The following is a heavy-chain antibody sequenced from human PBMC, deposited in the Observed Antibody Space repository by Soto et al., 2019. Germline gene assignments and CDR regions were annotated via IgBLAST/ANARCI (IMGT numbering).Heavy chain of an antibody. J-gene: IGHJ4*02. CDR2: INGNADNS. Sequence: EVQLAESGGGLVLTGGSLRLSCAASGFSFVSYWMHWVRQVPGEGLAWVSRINGNADNSDYADSVKGRFTISRDNAMNRLYLQMDSLRADDTGVYYCVRDFRGAVAGSEFDHWGQGTLVTVPS. D-gene: IGHD6-19*01. CDR1: GFSFVSYW. V-gene: IGHV3-74*01. CDR3: VRDFRGAVAGSEFDH.